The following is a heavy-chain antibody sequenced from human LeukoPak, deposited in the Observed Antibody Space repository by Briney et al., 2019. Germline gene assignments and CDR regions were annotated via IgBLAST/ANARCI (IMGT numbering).Heavy chain of an antibody. CDR2: ISSSGSTI. J-gene: IGHJ6*02. CDR1: GFTFSDYY. D-gene: IGHD1-20*01. V-gene: IGHV3-11*01. CDR3: ARVITGTEALDV. Sequence: GGSLRLSCAASGFTFSDYYMRWIRPAPGKGLEGVSYISSSGSTIYYADSVKGRFTISRDNAKSSLYLQMNSLRAEDTAVYYCARVITGTEALDVWGQGTTVTVSS.